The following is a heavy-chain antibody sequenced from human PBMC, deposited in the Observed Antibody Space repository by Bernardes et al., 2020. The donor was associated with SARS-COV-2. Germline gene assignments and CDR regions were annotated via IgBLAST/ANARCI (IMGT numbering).Heavy chain of an antibody. CDR3: APLRSLYYTVDA. Sequence: SETLSLTCTVSGGSVSTASYFWGWIRQPPGKGLEWIGNIFYSGSAYYNPSLKNRVTISIDTSKNQFSLKLTSVTAADTAVYYCAPLRSLYYTVDAWGQGTTVTVSS. CDR1: GGSVSTASYF. D-gene: IGHD2-15*01. V-gene: IGHV4-39*01. CDR2: IFYSGSA. J-gene: IGHJ6*02.